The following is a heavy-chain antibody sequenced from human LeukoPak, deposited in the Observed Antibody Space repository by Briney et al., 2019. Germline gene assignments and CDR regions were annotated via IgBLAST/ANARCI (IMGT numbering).Heavy chain of an antibody. Sequence: SETLSLTCAVYGGSFSGYYWSWIRQPPGKGLEWIGEINHSGSTNYNPSLKSRVTISVDTSKNQFSLKLSSVTAADTAVYYCARRRDYYDSSGPRGAFDIWGQGTMVTVSS. CDR2: INHSGST. CDR3: ARRRDYYDSSGPRGAFDI. J-gene: IGHJ3*02. D-gene: IGHD3-22*01. CDR1: GGSFSGYY. V-gene: IGHV4-34*01.